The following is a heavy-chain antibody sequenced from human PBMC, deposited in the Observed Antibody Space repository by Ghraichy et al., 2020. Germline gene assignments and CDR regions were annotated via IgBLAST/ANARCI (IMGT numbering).Heavy chain of an antibody. J-gene: IGHJ4*02. CDR1: GYTFTGYY. D-gene: IGHD3-10*01. Sequence: ASVKVSCKASGYTFTGYYMHWVRQAPGQGLEWMGWINPNSGGTNYAQKFQGRVTMTRDTSISTAYMELSRLRSDDTAVYYCARGGIYYGSGKVPGELWGQGTLVTVSS. CDR3: ARGGIYYGSGKVPGEL. V-gene: IGHV1-2*02. CDR2: INPNSGGT.